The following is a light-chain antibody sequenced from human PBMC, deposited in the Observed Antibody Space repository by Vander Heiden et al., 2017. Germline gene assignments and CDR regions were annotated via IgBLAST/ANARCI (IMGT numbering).Light chain of an antibody. CDR2: AAS. CDR1: QGISSY. V-gene: IGKV1-9*01. CDR3: QQLNSSPFT. J-gene: IGKJ5*01. Sequence: DIQLTQSPSFLSASVGDRVTITCRASQGISSYLAWYQQKPGKAPKLLIYAASTLQSGVPSRFSGSGSGTEFTLTISSLQPEDFATYYCQQLNSSPFTFGQGTLMDIK.